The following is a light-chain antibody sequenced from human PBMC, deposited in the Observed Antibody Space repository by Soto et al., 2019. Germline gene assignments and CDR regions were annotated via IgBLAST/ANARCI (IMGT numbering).Light chain of an antibody. Sequence: DLQMTQSPSSLSVSVGDRVTITCRPSESIRSYLNWYQVKAGQAPKLLIYGASSLQSGVPSRFSGSGSGTNFTLTISSLQREDFATYYCQQSYSVPQLTFGGGTKVEIK. J-gene: IGKJ4*01. CDR3: QQSYSVPQLT. CDR1: ESIRSY. CDR2: GAS. V-gene: IGKV1-39*01.